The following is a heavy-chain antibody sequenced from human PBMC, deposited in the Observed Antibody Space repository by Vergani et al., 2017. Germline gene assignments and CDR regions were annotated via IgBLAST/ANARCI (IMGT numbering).Heavy chain of an antibody. CDR3: ARLASVVFPAARPLDL. CDR1: GYTFSDHH. J-gene: IGHJ4*02. Sequence: QVQLVQSGAEVKKPGASVKVSCKASGYTFSDHHLHWVRQAPGQGLEWVGWININSGATKVAQKFQGRITMGTDTSISTGYMELSSLRSDDTAVYYCARLASVVFPAARPLDLWGQGTLITVPS. D-gene: IGHD2-2*01. CDR2: ININSGAT. V-gene: IGHV1-2*02.